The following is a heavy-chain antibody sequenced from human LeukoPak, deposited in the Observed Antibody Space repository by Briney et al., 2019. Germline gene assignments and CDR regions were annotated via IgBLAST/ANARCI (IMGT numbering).Heavy chain of an antibody. CDR2: MNPSSGTT. D-gene: IGHD3-10*01. V-gene: IGHV1-8*01. CDR3: ARGLFIIRGVIGWLDP. CDR1: GYTFNSYT. J-gene: IGHJ5*02. Sequence: ASVKVSCKASGYTFNSYTISWVRQAPGQGLEWMGWMNPSSGTTAYAQKFQGRVTMTGNTSIRTAYMELSSLTSEDTAVYFCARGLFIIRGVIGWLDPWGQGTLVTVSS.